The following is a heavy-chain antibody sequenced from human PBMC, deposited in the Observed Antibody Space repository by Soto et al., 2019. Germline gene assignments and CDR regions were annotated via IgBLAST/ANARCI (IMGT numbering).Heavy chain of an antibody. Sequence: PGGSLRLSCAASGFPFSSFAMSWVRQAPGKGLEWVSAISYGGGTTYYADSVKGRFTISRDNSKNTLYLQMSSLRSEDTAVYYCARDVYGDNYDFWSGYYSGMDVWGQGTTVTVSS. V-gene: IGHV3-23*01. D-gene: IGHD3-3*01. CDR3: ARDVYGDNYDFWSGYYSGMDV. CDR1: GFPFSSFA. J-gene: IGHJ6*02. CDR2: ISYGGGTT.